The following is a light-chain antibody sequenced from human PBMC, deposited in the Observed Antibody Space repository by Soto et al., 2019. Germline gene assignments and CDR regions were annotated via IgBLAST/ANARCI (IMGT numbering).Light chain of an antibody. V-gene: IGKV1-5*01. Sequence: DIQMTQSPSTLSASIGDRVTITCRASQSMNDWLAWYQQKPGKAPKVLIYEASSLQSGVPSRFSGSRSGTKFTLTIDSLQPDDVATYYCLRYNAFSQTFGQGTKVEI. CDR2: EAS. CDR3: LRYNAFSQT. J-gene: IGKJ1*01. CDR1: QSMNDW.